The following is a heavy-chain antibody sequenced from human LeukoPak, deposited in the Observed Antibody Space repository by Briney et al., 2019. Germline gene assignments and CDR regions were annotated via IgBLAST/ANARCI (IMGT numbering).Heavy chain of an antibody. CDR3: VREVYSSSSFDY. V-gene: IGHV4-39*07. J-gene: IGHJ4*02. Sequence: PSETLSLTCTVSGGSISSSSYYWGWIRQPPGKGLEWIGRIHTSGSTNYKPSLKSRVTISVDTSKNQISLKLSSVTAADTAVYYCVREVYSSSSFDYWGQGTRVTVSS. CDR1: GGSISSSSYY. D-gene: IGHD6-6*01. CDR2: IHTSGST.